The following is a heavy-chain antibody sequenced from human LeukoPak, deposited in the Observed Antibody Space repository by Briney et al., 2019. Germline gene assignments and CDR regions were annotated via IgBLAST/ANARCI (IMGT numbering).Heavy chain of an antibody. CDR1: GYTFTSYG. Sequence: ASVKVSCKASGYTFTSYGISWVRQAPGQGLEWMGWTSTYNSQTNFAQNFQGRVTMTTDRSTSTAHMELRSLRSDDTAVYYCARDMVGLAADGNWFDPWGQGTLVTVSS. V-gene: IGHV1-18*01. CDR3: ARDMVGLAADGNWFDP. D-gene: IGHD6-13*01. J-gene: IGHJ5*02. CDR2: TSTYNSQT.